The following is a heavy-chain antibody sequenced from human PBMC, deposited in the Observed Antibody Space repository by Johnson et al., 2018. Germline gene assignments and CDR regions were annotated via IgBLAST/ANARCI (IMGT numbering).Heavy chain of an antibody. J-gene: IGHJ4*02. CDR1: GGTFNNYA. Sequence: QVQLVESGAEVKKPGSSMKVSCKASGGTFNNYAISWVRQAPGQGLEWMGGIISIFDKTDYAQKFQGRVTITADASTNTAYMELSSLRSDDTAVYYCARAVHFDTSGYLSDYWGQGTLVTVSS. CDR2: IISIFDKT. D-gene: IGHD3-22*01. CDR3: ARAVHFDTSGYLSDY. V-gene: IGHV1-69*01.